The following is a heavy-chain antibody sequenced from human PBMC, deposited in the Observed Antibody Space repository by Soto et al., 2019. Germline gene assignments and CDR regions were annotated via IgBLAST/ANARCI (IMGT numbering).Heavy chain of an antibody. V-gene: IGHV3-21*01. D-gene: IGHD6-6*01. J-gene: IGHJ3*02. CDR1: GFTFSACT. CDR3: ARDYPVLYSSSVDALDI. Sequence: EVQLVESGGGLVKPGGSLRLSCLASGFTFSACTMDWVRQAPGKGLAWVSSISSTGAHIYYAESVRGRFTISRDNAKNSLDLHMNSLGFEDTAVYYCARDYPVLYSSSVDALDIWRRGTLVTVSS. CDR2: ISSTGAHI.